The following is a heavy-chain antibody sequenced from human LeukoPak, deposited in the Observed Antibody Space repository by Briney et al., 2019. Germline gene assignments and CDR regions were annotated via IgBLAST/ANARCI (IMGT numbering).Heavy chain of an antibody. CDR2: IGTAAGT. CDR3: AKGGVPAAMGVDYYYYYMDV. J-gene: IGHJ6*03. V-gene: IGHV3-13*03. CDR1: GFTLNTYD. Sequence: GGSLRLSCAACGFTLNTYDMHWVCQATGKGLEWVSPIGTAAGTYYPGSVTGQFTISRDNSKNTLYLQMNSLRAEDTAVYYCAKGGVPAAMGVDYYYYYMDVWGKGTTVTVSS. D-gene: IGHD2-2*01.